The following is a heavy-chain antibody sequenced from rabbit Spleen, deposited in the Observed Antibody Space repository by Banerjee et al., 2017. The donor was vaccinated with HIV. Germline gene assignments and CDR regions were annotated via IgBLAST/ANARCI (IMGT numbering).Heavy chain of an antibody. CDR3: LRDPYGDYGAIDL. J-gene: IGHJ3*01. CDR1: GFSFSSSYY. D-gene: IGHD2-1*01. V-gene: IGHV1S45*01. Sequence: QEQLEESGGDLVKPEGSLTLTCTASGFSFSSSYYMCWVRQAPGKGLECIACIYADRSGSTYYANWAKGRFTISRTSSTTVTLEMTSLTAADTATYFCLRDPYGDYGAIDLWGQGTLVTVS. CDR2: IYADRSGST.